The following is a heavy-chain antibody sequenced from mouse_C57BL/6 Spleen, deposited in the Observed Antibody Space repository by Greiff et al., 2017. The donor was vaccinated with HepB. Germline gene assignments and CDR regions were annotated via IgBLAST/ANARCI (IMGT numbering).Heavy chain of an antibody. V-gene: IGHV1-55*01. CDR3: ARDTTVVDYFDY. CDR2: IYPGSGST. J-gene: IGHJ2*01. D-gene: IGHD1-1*01. Sequence: VQLQQPGAELVKPGASAKMSCKASGYTFTSYWITWVKQRPGQGLEWIGDIYPGSGSTNYNEKFKSKATLTVDTSSSTAYMQLSSLTSEDSAVYYCARDTTVVDYFDYWGQGTTLTVSS. CDR1: GYTFTSYW.